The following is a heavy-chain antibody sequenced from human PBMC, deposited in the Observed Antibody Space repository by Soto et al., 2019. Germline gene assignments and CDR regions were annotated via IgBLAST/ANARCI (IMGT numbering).Heavy chain of an antibody. Sequence: EGSLRLSCAASGFTFSSYAMSWVRQAPGKGLEWVSAISGSGGSTYYADSVKGRFTISRDNSKNTLYLQMNSLRAEDTAVYYCAKGLGGFDFWSGYLSEYYYGMDVWGQGTTVTVSS. D-gene: IGHD3-3*01. CDR3: AKGLGGFDFWSGYLSEYYYGMDV. CDR1: GFTFSSYA. J-gene: IGHJ6*02. CDR2: ISGSGGST. V-gene: IGHV3-23*01.